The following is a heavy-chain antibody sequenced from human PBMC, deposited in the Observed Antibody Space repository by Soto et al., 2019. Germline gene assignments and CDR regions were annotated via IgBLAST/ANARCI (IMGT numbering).Heavy chain of an antibody. CDR2: IIPVLATP. CDR1: GGTFSRSA. D-gene: IGHD4-17*01. CDR3: ARDSTVTNAFEY. J-gene: IGHJ4*02. Sequence: QVQLVQSGAEVKKPGSSVKVSCKASGGTFSRSAISWVRQAPRQGLEWMGTIIPVLATPKYAQKFQGRVTITADESTSTVYMELYSLMSEDTAFYYCARDSTVTNAFEYWGQGTLVTVSS. V-gene: IGHV1-69*11.